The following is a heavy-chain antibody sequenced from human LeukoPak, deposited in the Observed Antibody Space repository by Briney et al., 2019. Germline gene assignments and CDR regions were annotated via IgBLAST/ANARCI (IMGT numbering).Heavy chain of an antibody. CDR1: GLTFSSYA. Sequence: GRSLRLSWAASGLTFSSYAISWVRQAPGRWLEWVSAISITGTTYYSDAVAGRFAISRDHSKNTVDLQMNSMRADDTALYYCAKESPYLSPRNYYFDYWGQGALVTVSP. D-gene: IGHD1-14*01. CDR3: AKESPYLSPRNYYFDY. CDR2: ISITGTT. V-gene: IGHV3-23*01. J-gene: IGHJ4*02.